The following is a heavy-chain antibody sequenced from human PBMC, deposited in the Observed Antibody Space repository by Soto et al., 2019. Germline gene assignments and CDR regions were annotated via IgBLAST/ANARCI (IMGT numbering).Heavy chain of an antibody. V-gene: IGHV3-23*01. D-gene: IGHD3-22*01. CDR1: GFTFSSYA. Sequence: GGSLRLSCAASGFTFSSYAMSWVRQAPGKGLEWVSAISGSGGSTYYADSVKGRFTISRDNSKNTLYLQMNSLRAEDTAVYYCAKPPGYYYDSSGYSYRAFDIWGQGTMVTVSS. J-gene: IGHJ3*02. CDR3: AKPPGYYYDSSGYSYRAFDI. CDR2: ISGSGGST.